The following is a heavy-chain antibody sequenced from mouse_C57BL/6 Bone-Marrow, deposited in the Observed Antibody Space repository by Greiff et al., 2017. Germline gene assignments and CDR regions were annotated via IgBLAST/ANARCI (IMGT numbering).Heavy chain of an antibody. D-gene: IGHD4-1*01. J-gene: IGHJ4*01. V-gene: IGHV1-64*01. Sequence: QVQLQQPGAELVKPGASVKLSCKASGYTFTSYWMHWVKQRPGQGLEWIGKINPNSGSTNYNEKFKGKATLTVDKSSSTAYMQLSSLTSEDSAVYYCARCWKTDYAMEDWGQGTTVTVSS. CDR1: GYTFTSYW. CDR3: ARCWKTDYAMED. CDR2: INPNSGST.